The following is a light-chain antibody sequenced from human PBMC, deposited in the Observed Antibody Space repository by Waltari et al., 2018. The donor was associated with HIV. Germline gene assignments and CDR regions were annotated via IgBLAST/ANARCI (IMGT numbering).Light chain of an antibody. CDR1: SSHIGAGYD. V-gene: IGLV1-40*01. Sequence: QSVLTQPPSVSGAPGRKVIISCTGSSSHIGAGYDVPWYQQCPGTAPKVLIYGNTNRPSGVPDRFSGSKSGNSASLAITGLQADDEADYYCQSYDSSLNGWVFGGGTKLTV. CDR3: QSYDSSLNGWV. CDR2: GNT. J-gene: IGLJ3*02.